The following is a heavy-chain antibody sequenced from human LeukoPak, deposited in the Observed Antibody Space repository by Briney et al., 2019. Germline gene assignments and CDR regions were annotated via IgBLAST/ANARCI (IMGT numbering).Heavy chain of an antibody. V-gene: IGHV4-31*03. CDR3: ARAGGFFSPFGY. Sequence: PSETLSLTCTVSGGSISSGGYYWSWIRQHPGKGLEWIGYIYYSGSTYYNPSLKSRVTISVDTSKNQFSLKLSSVTAADTAVYYCARAGGFFSPFGYWGQGTLVTVSS. CDR1: GGSISSGGYY. D-gene: IGHD3-3*01. J-gene: IGHJ4*02. CDR2: IYYSGST.